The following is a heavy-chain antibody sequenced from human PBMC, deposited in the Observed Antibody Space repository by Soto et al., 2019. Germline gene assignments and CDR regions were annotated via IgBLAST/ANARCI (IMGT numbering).Heavy chain of an antibody. CDR3: ARVCVSHQTPCAHSWFVP. J-gene: IGHJ5*02. Sequence: ASVKVSCKASGYTFTSYGISWVRQAPGQGLEWMGWISVYNGNTNYAQKLRGRVTMTTDTSTSTAYMELRSLRSDDTAVYYCARVCVSHQTPCAHSWFVPSGQGTLV. CDR1: GYTFTSYG. V-gene: IGHV1-18*01. CDR2: ISVYNGNT. D-gene: IGHD2-21*01.